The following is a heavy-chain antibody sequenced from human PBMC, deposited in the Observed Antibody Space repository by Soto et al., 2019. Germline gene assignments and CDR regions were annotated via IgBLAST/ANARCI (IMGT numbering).Heavy chain of an antibody. CDR2: ISGRTNYT. CDR3: ARRRGEWVSSALYNWFEP. CDR1: GFTFNDFY. D-gene: IGHD3-10*01. V-gene: IGHV3-11*06. J-gene: IGHJ5*02. Sequence: LRLSCTASGFTFNDFYMTWIRQAPGKGLEWISHISGRTNYTKYTDSVKGRFSISRDNAKNSLYLQMDSLRVEDTAIYYCARRRGEWVSSALYNWFEPWGQGTLVTVSS.